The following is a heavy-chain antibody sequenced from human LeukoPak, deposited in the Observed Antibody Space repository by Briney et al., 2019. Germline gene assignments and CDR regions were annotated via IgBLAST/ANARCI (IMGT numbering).Heavy chain of an antibody. D-gene: IGHD3-3*01. CDR2: IYTSEST. CDR3: ARGGDDFWSGYYFDY. V-gene: IGHV4-4*07. J-gene: IGHJ4*02. Sequence: PSETLSLTCTVSGGSISSYYWSWIRQPAGKGLEWIGRIYTSESTNYNPSLKSRVTMSVDTSENQFSLKLSSVTAADTAVYYCARGGDDFWSGYYFDYWGQGTLVTVSS. CDR1: GGSISSYY.